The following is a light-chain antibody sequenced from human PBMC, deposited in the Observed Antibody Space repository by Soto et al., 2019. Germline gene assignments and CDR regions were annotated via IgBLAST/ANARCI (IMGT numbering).Light chain of an antibody. CDR2: EVS. J-gene: IGLJ1*01. CDR3: SSYAGSNNFYV. CDR1: SSEFGVYTY. V-gene: IGLV2-8*01. Sequence: QSVLAQPPSASGAPGQAVTISCNRNSSEFGVYTYVSWYQQHPGKAPKLMIYEVSKRPSGVPDRFSGSKSGNTASLTVSGFQAEDEADYYCSSYAGSNNFYVFGTGTKVTVL.